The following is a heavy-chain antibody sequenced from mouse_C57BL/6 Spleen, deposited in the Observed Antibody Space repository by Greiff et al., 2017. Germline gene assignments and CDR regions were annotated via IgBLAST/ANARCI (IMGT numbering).Heavy chain of an antibody. J-gene: IGHJ4*01. V-gene: IGHV1-50*01. CDR1: GYTFTSYW. CDR2: IDPSDSYT. Sequence: QVQLQQPGAELVKPGASVKLSCKASGYTFTSYWMQWVKQRPGQGLEWIGEIDPSDSYTNYNQKFKGKATLTVDTPSSTAYMQLSSLTSEDSAVYYCARGPMDYWGQGTSVTVSS. CDR3: ARGPMDY.